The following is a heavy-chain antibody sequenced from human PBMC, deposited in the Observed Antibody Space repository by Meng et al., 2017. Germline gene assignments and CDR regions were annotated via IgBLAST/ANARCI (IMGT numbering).Heavy chain of an antibody. J-gene: IGHJ4*02. D-gene: IGHD3-16*02. CDR1: GGSFSGYY. CDR2: INHSGST. CDR3: ARVIYDYVWGSYRFDY. Sequence: QGQLQQWGSGLLKPSGTLPLTCAVYGGSFSGYYWSWIRQPPGKGLEWIGEINHSGSTNYNPSLKSRVTISVDTSKNQFSLKLSSVTAADTAVYYCARVIYDYVWGSYRFDYWGQGTLVTVSS. V-gene: IGHV4-34*01.